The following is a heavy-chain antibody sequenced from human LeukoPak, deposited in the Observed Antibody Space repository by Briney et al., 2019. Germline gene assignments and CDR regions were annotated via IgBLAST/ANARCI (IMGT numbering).Heavy chain of an antibody. Sequence: GGSLRLSCAASEFIVSDKYMSWVRQAPGKGLEWVSVIYSGGTTYYADSVRGRFTISRDNSKNTLYLLMNSLRAEDTAVYYCAGLDGVWSGPYYKGYFEYWGQGTLVTVSS. CDR3: AGLDGVWSGPYYKGYFEY. D-gene: IGHD3-3*01. CDR1: EFIVSDKY. V-gene: IGHV3-66*02. CDR2: IYSGGTT. J-gene: IGHJ4*02.